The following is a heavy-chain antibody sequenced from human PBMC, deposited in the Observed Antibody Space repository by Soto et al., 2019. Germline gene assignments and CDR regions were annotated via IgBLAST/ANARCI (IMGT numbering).Heavy chain of an antibody. Sequence: ASVKVSCKASGYTFTGYYMHWVRQAPGQGLEWMGWINPNSGGTNYAQKFQGRVTMTRDTSISTAYMELSRLRSDDTAVYYCARAMGRGVQANHHYGMDVWGQGTTVTISS. V-gene: IGHV1-2*02. CDR3: ARAMGRGVQANHHYGMDV. CDR1: GYTFTGYY. CDR2: INPNSGGT. J-gene: IGHJ6*02. D-gene: IGHD3-10*01.